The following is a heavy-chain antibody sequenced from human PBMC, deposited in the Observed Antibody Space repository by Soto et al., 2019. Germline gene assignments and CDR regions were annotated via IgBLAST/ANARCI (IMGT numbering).Heavy chain of an antibody. V-gene: IGHV4-34*01. Sequence: PSETLSLTCAVYGGSFSGYYWSWIRQPPGKGLEWIGEINHSGSTNYNPSLKSRVTISVDTSKNQFSLKLSSVTAADTAVYYCARGRRIAVAGTAPNTAIDYWGQGTLVTVSS. D-gene: IGHD6-19*01. CDR3: ARGRRIAVAGTAPNTAIDY. CDR1: GGSFSGYY. J-gene: IGHJ4*02. CDR2: INHSGST.